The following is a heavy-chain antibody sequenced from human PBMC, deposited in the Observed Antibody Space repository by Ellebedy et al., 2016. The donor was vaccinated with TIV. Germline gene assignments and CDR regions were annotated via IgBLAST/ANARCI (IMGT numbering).Heavy chain of an antibody. CDR2: IKQDGSEK. Sequence: GGSLRLXXAASGFTFSSYWMSWVRQAPGKGLVWVANIKQDGSEKYYVDSVKGRFTISRDNAKNSLYLQMNSLRAEDTAVYYCAGGFPNYYDSSGYPIDYWGQGTLVTVSS. V-gene: IGHV3-7*03. CDR1: GFTFSSYW. J-gene: IGHJ4*02. CDR3: AGGFPNYYDSSGYPIDY. D-gene: IGHD3-22*01.